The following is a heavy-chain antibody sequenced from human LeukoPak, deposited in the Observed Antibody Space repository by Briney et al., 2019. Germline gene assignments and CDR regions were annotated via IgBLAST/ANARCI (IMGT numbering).Heavy chain of an antibody. CDR2: INAGNGNT. Sequence: ASVKVSCKASGYTFTSYAMHWVRQAPGQRLELMGWINAGNGNTKYSQEFQGRVTITRDTSASTAYMELSSLRSEDMAVYYCARAYSSSWYEWFDPWGQGTLVTVSS. CDR1: GYTFTSYA. V-gene: IGHV1-3*03. J-gene: IGHJ5*02. D-gene: IGHD6-13*01. CDR3: ARAYSSSWYEWFDP.